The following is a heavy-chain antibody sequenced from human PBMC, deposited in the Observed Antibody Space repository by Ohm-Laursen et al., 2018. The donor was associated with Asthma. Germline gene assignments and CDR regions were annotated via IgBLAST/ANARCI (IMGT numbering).Heavy chain of an antibody. CDR1: GYGFTGYY. D-gene: IGHD2-21*01. Sequence: ASVKVSCKASGYGFTGYYLHWVRLAPGQGLEWMGRINPHTGDTDYAQKFQGRVTMTRDTSISTAYMELTRLTSDDTAVYYCVRDVVDRFDYWGQGSLVIVSS. CDR3: VRDVVDRFDY. CDR2: INPHTGDT. J-gene: IGHJ4*02. V-gene: IGHV1-2*06.